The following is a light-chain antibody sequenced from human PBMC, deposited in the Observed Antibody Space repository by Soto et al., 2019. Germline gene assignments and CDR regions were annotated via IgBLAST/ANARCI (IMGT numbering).Light chain of an antibody. Sequence: EIVLTQSPCTLSLSPGERATLSCRPSQSVSSSYLAWYQQKPAQAPRLLIYGASNRATGIPDRFSGSGSGTDFPLPISRLEPEDFALYYCQQYGTSYTFGQATKL. J-gene: IGKJ2*01. CDR2: GAS. V-gene: IGKV3-20*01. CDR1: QSVSSSY. CDR3: QQYGTSYT.